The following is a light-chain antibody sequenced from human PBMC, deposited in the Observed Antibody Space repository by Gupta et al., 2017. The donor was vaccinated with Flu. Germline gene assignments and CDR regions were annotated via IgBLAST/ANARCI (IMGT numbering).Light chain of an antibody. V-gene: IGKV1-27*01. CDR2: GAS. CDR3: QKYEGAPWT. CDR1: QGIGTF. J-gene: IGKJ1*01. Sequence: GDRVTITCRASQGIGTFLAWYQQKPGKVPSLLIYGASSLQSGVPPRFSGSGSGTEFTLTMTSLQPEDVASYYCQKYEGAPWTFGQGTQVEIK.